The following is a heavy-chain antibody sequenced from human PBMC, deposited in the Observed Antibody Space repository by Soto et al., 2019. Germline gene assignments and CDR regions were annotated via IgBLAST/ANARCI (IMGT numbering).Heavy chain of an antibody. CDR3: ARDERWFGELLSSYYYYGMDV. J-gene: IGHJ6*02. V-gene: IGHV3-74*01. D-gene: IGHD3-10*01. CDR2: INSDGSST. Sequence: LRLSCAASGFTFSSYWMHWVRQAPGKGLVWVSRINSDGSSTSYADSVKGRFTISRDNAKNTLYLQMNSLRAEDTAVYYCARDERWFGELLSSYYYYGMDVWGQGTTVTVSS. CDR1: GFTFSSYW.